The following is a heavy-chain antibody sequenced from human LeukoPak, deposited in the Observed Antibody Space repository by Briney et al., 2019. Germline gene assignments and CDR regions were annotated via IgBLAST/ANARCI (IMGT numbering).Heavy chain of an antibody. D-gene: IGHD4-17*01. CDR2: INPNSGGT. V-gene: IGHV1-2*06. Sequence: ASVKVSCKASGYTFTGYYMHWVRQAPGQGLEWMGRINPNSGGTNYAQKFQGRVTVARDTSISTAYMELSRLRSDDTAVYYCAREGTVTIDYYYYYYMDVWDKGTTVTVSS. J-gene: IGHJ6*03. CDR1: GYTFTGYY. CDR3: AREGTVTIDYYYYYYMDV.